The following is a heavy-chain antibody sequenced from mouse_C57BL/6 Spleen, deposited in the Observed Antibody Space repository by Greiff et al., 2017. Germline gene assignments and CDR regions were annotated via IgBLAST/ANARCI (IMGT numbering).Heavy chain of an antibody. V-gene: IGHV1-74*01. D-gene: IGHD2-4*01. Sequence: QVHVKQPGAELVKPGASVKVSCKASGYTFTSYWMHWVKQRPGQGLEWIGRIHPSDSDTNYNQKFKGKATLTVDKSSSTAYMQLSSLTSEDSAVYYCAISYDYDGGDFDYWGQGTTLTVSS. CDR1: GYTFTSYW. J-gene: IGHJ2*01. CDR3: AISYDYDGGDFDY. CDR2: IHPSDSDT.